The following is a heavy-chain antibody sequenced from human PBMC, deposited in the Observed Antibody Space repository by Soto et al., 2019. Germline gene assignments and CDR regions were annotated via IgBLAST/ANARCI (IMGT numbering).Heavy chain of an antibody. CDR2: IIPIFGTA. V-gene: IGHV1-69*01. CDR1: GGTFSSYA. J-gene: IGHJ2*01. CDR3: ASRDRVTMIVVDALWYFDL. D-gene: IGHD3-22*01. Sequence: QVQLVQSGAEVKKPGSSVKVSCKASGGTFSSYAISWVRQAPGQGLEWMGGIIPIFGTANYAQKFQGRVTITADESTSTGYMELSNLRAEDTGVYYCASRDRVTMIVVDALWYFDLWGRGTLVTVSS.